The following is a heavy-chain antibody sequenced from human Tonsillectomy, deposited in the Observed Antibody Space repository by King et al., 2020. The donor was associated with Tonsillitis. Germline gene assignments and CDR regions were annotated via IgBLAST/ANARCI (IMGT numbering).Heavy chain of an antibody. CDR3: RIVFTTDGDH. J-gene: IGHJ5*02. Sequence: QLVQSGAEVKKPGASVKVSCKASNHTVSSYAISWVRQAPGQGLEWMGWINRHNNITNYAQKFQGRVTMTTDTSTATAYMELRSLRSDDTAVYYCRIVFTTDGDHWGQGTLVTVSS. CDR2: INRHNNIT. V-gene: IGHV1-18*01. D-gene: IGHD1-1*01. CDR1: NHTVSSYA.